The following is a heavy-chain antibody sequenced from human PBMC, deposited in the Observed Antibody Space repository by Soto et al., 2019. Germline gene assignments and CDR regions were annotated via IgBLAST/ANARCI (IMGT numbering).Heavy chain of an antibody. J-gene: IGHJ5*02. CDR3: ARGHDSYGVRYNWFDP. D-gene: IGHD5-18*01. Sequence: ASVKVSCKASGYTFTSYAMHWVRQAPGQRLEWMGWINAGNGNTKYSQKFQGRVTITRDTSAGTAYMELGSLRSEDTAVYYCARGHDSYGVRYNWFDPWGQGTLVTVSS. CDR2: INAGNGNT. V-gene: IGHV1-3*01. CDR1: GYTFTSYA.